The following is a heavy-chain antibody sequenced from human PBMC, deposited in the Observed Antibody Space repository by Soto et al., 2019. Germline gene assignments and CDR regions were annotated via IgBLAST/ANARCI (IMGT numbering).Heavy chain of an antibody. CDR1: GFTFSSYG. Sequence: PGGSLRLSCAASGFTFSSYGMHWVRQAPGKGLEWVAVISYDGSNKYYADSVKGRFTISRDNSKNTLYLQMNSLRAEDTAVYYCANLAAQDYFDYWGQGTLVTVSS. J-gene: IGHJ4*02. V-gene: IGHV3-30*18. D-gene: IGHD6-6*01. CDR2: ISYDGSNK. CDR3: ANLAAQDYFDY.